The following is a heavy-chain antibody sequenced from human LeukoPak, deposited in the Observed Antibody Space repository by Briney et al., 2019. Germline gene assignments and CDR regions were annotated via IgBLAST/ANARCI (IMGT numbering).Heavy chain of an antibody. J-gene: IGHJ4*02. V-gene: IGHV4-34*01. Sequence: SETLSLTCAVYGGSFSGYYWSWIRQPPGKGLEWIGEINHSGSTNYNPSLKGRVTISVGTSKNQFSLKLSSVTAADTAVYYCARGLYDFWSYADYWGQGTLVTVSS. CDR3: ARGLYDFWSYADY. CDR1: GGSFSGYY. D-gene: IGHD3-3*01. CDR2: INHSGST.